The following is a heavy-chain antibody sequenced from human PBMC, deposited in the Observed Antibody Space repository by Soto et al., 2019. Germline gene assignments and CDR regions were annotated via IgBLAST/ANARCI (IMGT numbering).Heavy chain of an antibody. V-gene: IGHV1-69*05. D-gene: IGHD3-16*01. J-gene: IGHJ5*02. CDR3: ARDHSNDDNVWWLDP. CDR1: GGTFSSYA. Sequence: GASVKVSCKASGGTFSSYAISWVRQAPGQGLEWMGGIIPSCGTINYAQKFQGRVTMTRDTSTSTFYMELSSLRSEDTAIYYCARDHSNDDNVWWLDPWGQGTLVTVSS. CDR2: IIPSCGTI.